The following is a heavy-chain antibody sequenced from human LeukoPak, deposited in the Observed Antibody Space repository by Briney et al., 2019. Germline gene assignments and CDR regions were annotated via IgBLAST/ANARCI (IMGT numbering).Heavy chain of an antibody. Sequence: GTLRLSCAASGFTFSSYGMSWVRQPPGKGLEWIGEINHSGSTNYNPSLKSRVTISVDTSKNQFSLILSSVTAADTAVYYCARLPFSSIDYWGQGTLVTVSS. CDR1: GFTFSSYG. CDR3: ARLPFSSIDY. J-gene: IGHJ4*02. V-gene: IGHV4-34*01. D-gene: IGHD6-19*01. CDR2: INHSGST.